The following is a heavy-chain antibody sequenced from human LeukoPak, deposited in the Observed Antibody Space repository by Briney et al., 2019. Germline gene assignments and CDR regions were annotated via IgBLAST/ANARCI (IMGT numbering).Heavy chain of an antibody. CDR2: ISYDGRIK. J-gene: IGHJ4*02. V-gene: IGHV3-30*04. D-gene: IGHD6-25*01. CDR1: GFTFRTSP. CDR3: ARDPQRGAPDYFDS. Sequence: GGSLRLSCAASGFTFRTSPMHWVRQAPGKGLEWVAVISYDGRIKVYADSVKGRFTISRDIAKNMLYLEMNSLRTEDTAVYYCARDPQRGAPDYFDSWGQGTLVTVSS.